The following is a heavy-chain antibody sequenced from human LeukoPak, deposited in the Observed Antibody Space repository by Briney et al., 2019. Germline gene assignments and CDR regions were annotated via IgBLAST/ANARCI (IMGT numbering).Heavy chain of an antibody. CDR2: IIPILGIA. V-gene: IGHV1-69*02. J-gene: IGHJ4*02. CDR3: ARSYSSGWVDY. CDR1: GGTFSSYT. Sequence: SVKLSCTASGGTFSSYTISWVRQAPGQGLEWMGRIIPILGIANYAQKFQGRVTITADKSTSTAYMELSSLRSEDTAVYYCARSYSSGWVDYWGQGTLVTVSS. D-gene: IGHD6-19*01.